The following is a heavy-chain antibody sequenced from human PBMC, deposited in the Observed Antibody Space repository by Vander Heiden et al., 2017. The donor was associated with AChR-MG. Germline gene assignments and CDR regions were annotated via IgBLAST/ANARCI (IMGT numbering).Heavy chain of an antibody. V-gene: IGHV2-5*01. CDR2: IYWNDDK. CDR3: AHVAYYDFWSDYFDY. D-gene: IGHD3-3*01. J-gene: IGHJ4*02. CDR1: GFSLSTSGVG. Sequence: QITLKESGPTLVKPTPTLTLTCTSPGFSLSTSGVGVAWIRQPPGKALEWLALIYWNDDKHYSPSLKSRLTITKDTSKNQVVLTMTNMDPVDTATYYCAHVAYYDFWSDYFDYWGQGTLVTVSS.